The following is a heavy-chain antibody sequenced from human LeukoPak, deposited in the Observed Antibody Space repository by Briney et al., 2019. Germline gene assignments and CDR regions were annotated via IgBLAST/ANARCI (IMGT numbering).Heavy chain of an antibody. CDR3: ARESVAAAAQGNWFDP. D-gene: IGHD6-13*01. Sequence: GASVKVSCKASGGTFSSYAISWVRQAPGQGLEWMGGIIPIFGTANYAQKFQGRVTITADESTSTAYMELSSLRSEDTAVYYCARESVAAAAQGNWFDPWGQGTLVTVSS. J-gene: IGHJ5*02. CDR1: GGTFSSYA. V-gene: IGHV1-69*13. CDR2: IIPIFGTA.